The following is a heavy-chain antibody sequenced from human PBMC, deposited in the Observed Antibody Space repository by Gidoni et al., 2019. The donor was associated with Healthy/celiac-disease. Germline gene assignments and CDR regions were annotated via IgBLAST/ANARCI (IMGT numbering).Heavy chain of an antibody. Sequence: EVQLVESGGGMVKPGRSLRLSGTASGLTFGDYAMSWFRQARGKGLEWLGFIRSKAYGGTTEYAASVKGRFTISRDDSKSIAYLQMNSLKTEDTAVYYCTRGPLYDSSGYHFDYWGQGTLVTVSS. CDR3: TRGPLYDSSGYHFDY. CDR1: GLTFGDYA. V-gene: IGHV3-49*05. J-gene: IGHJ4*02. D-gene: IGHD3-22*01. CDR2: IRSKAYGGTT.